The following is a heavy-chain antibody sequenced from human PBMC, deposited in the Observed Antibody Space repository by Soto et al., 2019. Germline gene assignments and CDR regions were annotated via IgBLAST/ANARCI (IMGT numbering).Heavy chain of an antibody. V-gene: IGHV1-8*01. CDR2: MQPSTGRT. CDR3: ARGVSAGVDY. J-gene: IGHJ4*02. Sequence: QVQLVQSGAEVREPGASVKVSCKASGYSFTSLDINWVRQTAGHGLEWMGWMQPSTGRTGYAQTFQGRVTMTRDTSINTAYMELTTLTSDDTAFYYCARGVSAGVDYWGQGTLVTVSS. D-gene: IGHD1-26*01. CDR1: GYSFTSLD.